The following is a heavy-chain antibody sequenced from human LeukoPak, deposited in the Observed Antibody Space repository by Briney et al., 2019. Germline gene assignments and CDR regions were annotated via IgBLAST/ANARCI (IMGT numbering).Heavy chain of an antibody. CDR3: AKGQKYYYYYCMDV. CDR1: GFNFDEYA. Sequence: SLRLSCAASGFNFDEYAMHWVRQAPGKGLEWVSGISWNSGTIRYADSVKGRFTISRDNAKNSLYLEMNSLRAEDMGLYYCAKGQKYYYYYCMDVWGRGTTVSVSS. V-gene: IGHV3-9*03. CDR2: ISWNSGTI. J-gene: IGHJ6*03.